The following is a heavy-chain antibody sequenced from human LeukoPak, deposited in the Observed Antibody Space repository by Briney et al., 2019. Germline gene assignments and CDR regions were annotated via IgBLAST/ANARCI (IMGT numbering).Heavy chain of an antibody. CDR2: IYYSGST. J-gene: IGHJ4*02. CDR1: GGSISSANYY. V-gene: IGHV4-39*01. Sequence: SETLSLTCSVSGGSISSANYYWGWIRQPPGKGLEWIGSIYYSGSTYYNPSLKSRVTISVDTSKNQFSLKLSSVTAADTAVYHCARHLYGSGLHRIDYWGQGTLVTVSS. CDR3: ARHLYGSGLHRIDY. D-gene: IGHD6-19*01.